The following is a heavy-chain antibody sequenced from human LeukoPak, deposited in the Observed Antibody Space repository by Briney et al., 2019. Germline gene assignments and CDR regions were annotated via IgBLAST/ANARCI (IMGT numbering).Heavy chain of an antibody. CDR2: IRYDGSNK. J-gene: IGHJ5*02. D-gene: IGHD5-18*01. Sequence: TGESLRLSCAASGFTFSSYGMHWVRQAPGKGLEWVAFIRYDGSNKYYADSVKGRFTISRDNSKNTLYLQMNSLRAEDTAVYYCAKVGYSYGINNWFDPWGQGTLVTVSS. CDR3: AKVGYSYGINNWFDP. V-gene: IGHV3-30*02. CDR1: GFTFSSYG.